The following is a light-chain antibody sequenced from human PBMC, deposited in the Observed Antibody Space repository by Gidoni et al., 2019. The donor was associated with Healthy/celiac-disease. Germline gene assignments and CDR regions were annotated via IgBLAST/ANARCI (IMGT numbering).Light chain of an antibody. CDR1: QSVNSN. CDR2: GAS. V-gene: IGKV3-15*01. Sequence: EIVMTQSPATLSVSPGERATLSCRASQSVNSNLAWYQQKPGQAPRLLIYGASTRATGIPARFSGSGSGTEFTLTISSLQSEDFAVYYCQQYNNWPSLVTFGGGTKVEIK. CDR3: QQYNNWPSLVT. J-gene: IGKJ4*01.